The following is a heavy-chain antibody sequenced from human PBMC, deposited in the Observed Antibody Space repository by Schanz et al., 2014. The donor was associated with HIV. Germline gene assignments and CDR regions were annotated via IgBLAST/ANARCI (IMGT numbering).Heavy chain of an antibody. V-gene: IGHV3-30-3*01. CDR2: ITYDGSIK. Sequence: QVQLVESGGGVVQPGRSLRLSCAVSGFTSSSYAMYWARQAPGKGLEGVAFITYDGSIKKHADSVKGRFTISRDNSKNTLYLQMNSLRAEDTAVYYCARRSTPGGYYGMDVWGQGTTVTVSS. D-gene: IGHD2-15*01. J-gene: IGHJ6*02. CDR1: GFTSSSYA. CDR3: ARRSTPGGYYGMDV.